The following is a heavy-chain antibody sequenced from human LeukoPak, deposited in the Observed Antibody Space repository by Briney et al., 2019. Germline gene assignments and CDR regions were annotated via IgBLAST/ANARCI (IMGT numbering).Heavy chain of an antibody. CDR1: GFIVSNNS. Sequence: GGSLRLSCAASGFIVSNNSMNWVRQTPGKGLEWVSVIYAGGTSYYADSVKGRFTISRDKSKNTLDLQMNSLRVDDTAVYYCVRGAGSSPLGYWGQGTLVTVSS. CDR2: IYAGGTS. D-gene: IGHD6-13*01. V-gene: IGHV3-66*01. J-gene: IGHJ4*02. CDR3: VRGAGSSPLGY.